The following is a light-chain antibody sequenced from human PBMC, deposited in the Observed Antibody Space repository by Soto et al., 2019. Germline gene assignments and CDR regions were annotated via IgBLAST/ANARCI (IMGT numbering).Light chain of an antibody. CDR3: QQTRSFPLT. CDR1: QAITSW. V-gene: IGKV1-12*01. CDR2: SAS. J-gene: IGKJ4*01. Sequence: DIHVTQSPSSVSASVGDRVTITCRASQAITSWLAWYQQKPGRAPKLLIYSASSLQSGAPSRFTGSGSGTDFTRTITSLQPDDAAVYYCQQTRSFPLTFGGGTKVEI.